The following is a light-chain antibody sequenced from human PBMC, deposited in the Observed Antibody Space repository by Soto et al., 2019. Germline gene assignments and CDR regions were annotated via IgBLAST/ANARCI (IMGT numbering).Light chain of an antibody. Sequence: EIVLTQSPGTLSLSPGERATLSCRASQSVSNSYLAWYQQKPGQAPRLLIFGASSRAPGIPDRFSGSGSGTDFTLTISRLEPEDFAVYYCQQYGSSPFTFGPGTIVDIK. J-gene: IGKJ3*01. V-gene: IGKV3-20*01. CDR3: QQYGSSPFT. CDR2: GAS. CDR1: QSVSNSY.